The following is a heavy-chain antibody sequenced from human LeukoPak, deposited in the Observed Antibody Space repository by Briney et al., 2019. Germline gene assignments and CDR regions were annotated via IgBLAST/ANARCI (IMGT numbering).Heavy chain of an antibody. Sequence: ASVKVSCKASGYTFTSYYMHWVRQAPGQGLEWMGIINPSGGSTGYAQKFQGRVTMTRDTSTSTVYMELSSLRSEDTAVYYCARDLFWWELRSYYYMDVWGKGTTVTVSS. V-gene: IGHV1-46*01. CDR3: ARDLFWWELRSYYYMDV. D-gene: IGHD1-26*01. J-gene: IGHJ6*03. CDR2: INPSGGST. CDR1: GYTFTSYY.